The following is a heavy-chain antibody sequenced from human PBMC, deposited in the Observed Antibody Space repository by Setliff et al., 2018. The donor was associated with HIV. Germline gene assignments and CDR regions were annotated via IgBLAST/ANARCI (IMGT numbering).Heavy chain of an antibody. D-gene: IGHD1-1*01. CDR1: GFNFGDYP. V-gene: IGHV3-49*04. Sequence: GGSLRLSCTTSGFNFGDYPMSWVRQAPGKGLEWVSFIRSNAYGGTAEYAASVKGRFTISRDDSKSIAYLQMNSLKTEDTAVYYCTTVADNWNDDYYYYMDVWGKGTTVTVSS. J-gene: IGHJ6*03. CDR2: IRSNAYGGTA. CDR3: TTVADNWNDDYYYYMDV.